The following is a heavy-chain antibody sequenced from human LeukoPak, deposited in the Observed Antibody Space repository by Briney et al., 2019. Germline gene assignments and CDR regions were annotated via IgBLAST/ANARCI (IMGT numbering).Heavy chain of an antibody. V-gene: IGHV3-21*01. CDR3: ARDLAGGGPYYFDY. CDR1: GFTFSSYS. D-gene: IGHD2-15*01. J-gene: IGHJ4*02. Sequence: PGRSLRLSCTASGFTFSSYSMNWVRLAPGKGLEWVSCVSRTSSHIYYADSVRGRFTISRDDATNSLFLQMNSLRAEDTAVYYCARDLAGGGPYYFDYWGEGTLVTVSS. CDR2: VSRTSSHI.